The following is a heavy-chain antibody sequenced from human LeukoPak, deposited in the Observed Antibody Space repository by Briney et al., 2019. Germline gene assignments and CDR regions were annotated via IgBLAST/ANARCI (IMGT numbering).Heavy chain of an antibody. J-gene: IGHJ4*02. V-gene: IGHV1-2*02. CDR1: GYTFTGYY. Sequence: GSVKVSSMASGYTFTGYYMHSVRQAPGQGREWMGCINLNSGGTNYAQKFQGRVIMTRDTSISTGYMELSRLRSDDTAVYYCARPRQSRDGYRNWGQGTLVTVSS. CDR2: INLNSGGT. D-gene: IGHD5-24*01. CDR3: ARPRQSRDGYRN.